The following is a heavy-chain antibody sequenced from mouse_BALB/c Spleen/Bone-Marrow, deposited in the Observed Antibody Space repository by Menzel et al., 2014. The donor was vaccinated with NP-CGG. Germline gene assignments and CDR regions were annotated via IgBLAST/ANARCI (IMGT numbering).Heavy chain of an antibody. Sequence: EVKLVESGGGLVQPGGSRKLSCAASGFTFSNFGMHWVRQAPEKGLEWVAYISGGSNSIYYGDTVKGRFTISRDNPKNTXFLQMTSLGSEDTAMYFCSRGEDYDGYAMDYWGQGTSITVSS. CDR2: ISGGSNSI. CDR3: SRGEDYDGYAMDY. D-gene: IGHD2-4*01. V-gene: IGHV5-17*02. J-gene: IGHJ4*01. CDR1: GFTFSNFG.